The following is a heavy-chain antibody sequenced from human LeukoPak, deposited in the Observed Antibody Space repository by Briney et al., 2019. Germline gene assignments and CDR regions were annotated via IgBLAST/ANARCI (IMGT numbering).Heavy chain of an antibody. V-gene: IGHV3-30*04. CDR2: ISYDGSNK. D-gene: IGHD3-10*01. CDR1: GFTFSSYA. CDR3: ARFPLGSGSSYDFDY. Sequence: PGGSLRLSCAASGFTFSSYAMHWVRQAPGKGLEWVAVISYDGSNKYYADSVKGRFTISRDNSKNTLYLQMNSLRAEDTAVYYCARFPLGSGSSYDFDYWGQGTLVTVSS. J-gene: IGHJ4*02.